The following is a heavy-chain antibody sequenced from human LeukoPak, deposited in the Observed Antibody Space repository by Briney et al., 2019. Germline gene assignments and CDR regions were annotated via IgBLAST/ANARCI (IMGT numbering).Heavy chain of an antibody. V-gene: IGHV4-39*01. CDR2: LYYSVNT. CDR1: GGSISSSSFY. Sequence: SETLSLTCTVSGGSISSSSFYWGWIRQPPGKGLEWIGSLYYSVNTYYNPSLKSRVTISVDTSKSQFSLKLSSVTATDTAVYYCARYYYGSGSYIWFDPWGQGTVVTVSS. J-gene: IGHJ5*02. D-gene: IGHD3-10*01. CDR3: ARYYYGSGSYIWFDP.